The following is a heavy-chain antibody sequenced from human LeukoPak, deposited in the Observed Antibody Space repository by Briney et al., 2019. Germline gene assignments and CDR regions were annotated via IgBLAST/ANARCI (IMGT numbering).Heavy chain of an antibody. D-gene: IGHD3-3*01. CDR3: AKQSSQRFYDFWAGYYPLDS. J-gene: IGHJ4*02. CDR2: ISGTGHST. CDR1: GFTTSRFA. Sequence: GRSLRLSCAASGFTTSRFAMTWVRQAPGKGLEWVSSISGTGHSTNYADSVKGRFTISRDNSNNTLYLQMNSLRADDTAVYYCAKQSSQRFYDFWAGYYPLDSWGQGTLVAVSS. V-gene: IGHV3-23*01.